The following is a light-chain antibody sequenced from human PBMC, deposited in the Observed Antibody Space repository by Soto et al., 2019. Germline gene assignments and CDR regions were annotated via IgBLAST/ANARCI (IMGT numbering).Light chain of an antibody. V-gene: IGLV3-21*04. CDR2: YDG. CDR1: NIGSKN. J-gene: IGLJ3*02. CDR3: QVWDSSSDHWV. Sequence: SYELTQPPSLSAAPGKTARITCGGNNIGSKNVHWYQQKPGQAPVLVIFYDGDRPSGIPERFSDSNSGNTATLTINRVEAGDEADYYCQVWDSSSDHWVFGGGTKLTVL.